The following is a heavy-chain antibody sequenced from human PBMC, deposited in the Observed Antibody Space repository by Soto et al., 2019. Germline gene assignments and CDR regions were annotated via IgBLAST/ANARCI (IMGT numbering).Heavy chain of an antibody. CDR1: GGTFSNYA. Sequence: QVQLVQSGAELKKPGSSVKVSCQASGGTFSNYAISWVRQAPGQELEWMGKIIPIFGTTNYAQNFRGRVTITADEYTTTAYMELSSLRSDDTALYYCARELPPAPGSFREDALDIWGQGTMITVSS. J-gene: IGHJ3*02. V-gene: IGHV1-69*15. CDR3: ARELPPAPGSFREDALDI. D-gene: IGHD6-13*01. CDR2: IIPIFGTT.